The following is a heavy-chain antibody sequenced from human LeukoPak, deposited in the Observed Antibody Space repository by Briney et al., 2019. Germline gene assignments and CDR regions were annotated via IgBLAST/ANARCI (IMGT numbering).Heavy chain of an antibody. CDR3: AKDMRGYSYGYSFDY. CDR1: GFTFSSYS. Sequence: PGGSLRLSCAASGFTFSSYSMNWVRQAPGKGLEWVSSISSSSSYIYYADSVKGRFTISRDNAKNSLYLQMNSLRAEDTALYYCAKDMRGYSYGYSFDYWGQGTLVTVSS. J-gene: IGHJ4*02. CDR2: ISSSSSYI. D-gene: IGHD5-18*01. V-gene: IGHV3-21*04.